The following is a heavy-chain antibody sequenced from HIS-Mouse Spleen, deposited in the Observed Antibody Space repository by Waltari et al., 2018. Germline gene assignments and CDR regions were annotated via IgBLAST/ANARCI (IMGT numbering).Heavy chain of an antibody. CDR1: GGSISSSSYY. CDR3: ASRYSSSSQFGY. CDR2: IYYSGST. J-gene: IGHJ4*02. Sequence: QLQLQESGPGLVKPSETLSLTCTVPGGSISSSSYYWGWIRQPPGKGLEWIGSIYYSGSTYYNPSLKSRVTISVDTSKNQFSLKLSSVTAADTAVYYCASRYSSSSQFGYWGQGTLVTVSS. D-gene: IGHD6-6*01. V-gene: IGHV4-39*07.